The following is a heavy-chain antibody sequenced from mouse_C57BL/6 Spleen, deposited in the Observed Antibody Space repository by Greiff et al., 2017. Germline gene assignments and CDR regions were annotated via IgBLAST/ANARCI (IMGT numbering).Heavy chain of an antibody. V-gene: IGHV1-82*01. Sequence: QVQLQQSGPELVKPGASVKISCKASGYAFSSSWMNWVKQRPGKGLEWIGRIYPGDGDTNYNGKFKGKATLTADKSSSTAYMQLSGLTSEDSAVYFCARSPGDYWGQGTTLTVSS. CDR1: GYAFSSSW. CDR2: IYPGDGDT. CDR3: ARSPGDY. J-gene: IGHJ2*01.